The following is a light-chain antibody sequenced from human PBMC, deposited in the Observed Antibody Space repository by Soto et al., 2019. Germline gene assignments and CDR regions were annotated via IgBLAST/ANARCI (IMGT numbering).Light chain of an antibody. J-gene: IGLJ3*02. Sequence: QSALTQPPSASGSRGQSVTISCTGTSSDVGGYNYVSWYRQHPGKAPKLMIYEVSKRPSGVPDRFSGSKSGNTASLTVSGLKPEDEADYYCSSYAGSNNLGVFGGGTKLTVL. CDR2: EVS. V-gene: IGLV2-8*01. CDR3: SSYAGSNNLGV. CDR1: SSDVGGYNY.